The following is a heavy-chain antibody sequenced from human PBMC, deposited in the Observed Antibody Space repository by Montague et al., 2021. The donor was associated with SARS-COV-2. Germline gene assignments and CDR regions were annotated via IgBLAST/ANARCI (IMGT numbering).Heavy chain of an antibody. J-gene: IGHJ4*02. CDR2: TYLSGFT. CDR3: ARCGLGNRGFDY. Sequence: SETLSLTCVVSDVSLSSSTWCCWFRQSPGKGLEWVGETYLSGFTQYNPSVKSRVTISLDDSRSQFSLRLTSVTAADTAVYFCARCGLGNRGFDYWGQGALVTVSS. V-gene: IGHV4-4*02. CDR1: DVSLSSSTW. D-gene: IGHD3/OR15-3a*01.